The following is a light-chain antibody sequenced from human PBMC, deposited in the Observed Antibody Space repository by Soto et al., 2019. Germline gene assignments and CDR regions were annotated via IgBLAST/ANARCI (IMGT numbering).Light chain of an antibody. J-gene: IGKJ2*01. CDR3: QQYNKWPPYT. Sequence: EIVMTQSPDILSLSPGERATLSCRASQSVSSNLAWYQQKPGQAPRLLIYDASTRVTGIPARFSGSGSGTDFTLTIGSLQSEDFAVYHCQQYNKWPPYTFRRGTKLEIK. CDR1: QSVSSN. V-gene: IGKV3-15*01. CDR2: DAS.